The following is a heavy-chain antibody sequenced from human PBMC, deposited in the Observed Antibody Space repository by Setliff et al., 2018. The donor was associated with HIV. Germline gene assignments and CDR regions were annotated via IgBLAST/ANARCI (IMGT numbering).Heavy chain of an antibody. CDR3: ATDCAVVGGTGSLDS. CDR1: GFTFSNY. CDR2: IYSGGST. D-gene: IGHD1-26*01. V-gene: IGHV3-53*01. Sequence: PGGSLRLSCEASGFTFSNYMSWVRQAPGKGLEWVSVIYSGGSTYYADSVKGRFTISRDNSKNTRYLQMNSLRVEDTAVYYCATDCAVVGGTGSLDSWGQGTLVTVS. J-gene: IGHJ4*02.